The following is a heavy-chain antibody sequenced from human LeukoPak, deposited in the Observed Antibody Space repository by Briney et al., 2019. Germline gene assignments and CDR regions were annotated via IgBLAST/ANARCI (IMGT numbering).Heavy chain of an antibody. Sequence: GGSLRLSCAASGFTFDDYGMAWVRQAPGKGLEWVSGINWNGGSTGYADSGKGRFTISRDNAKNSLYLQMNSLRAEDTAFYYCARSYAQYCSTASCSHCDHWGQGTLVTVSS. D-gene: IGHD2-2*01. V-gene: IGHV3-20*04. CDR3: ARSYAQYCSTASCSHCDH. J-gene: IGHJ4*02. CDR2: INWNGGST. CDR1: GFTFDDYG.